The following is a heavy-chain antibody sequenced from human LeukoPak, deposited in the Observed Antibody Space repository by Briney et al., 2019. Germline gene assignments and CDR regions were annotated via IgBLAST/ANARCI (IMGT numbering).Heavy chain of an antibody. CDR2: ISYDGSNK. CDR3: TTLRPWIQPR. D-gene: IGHD5-18*01. J-gene: IGHJ3*01. V-gene: IGHV3-30*04. Sequence: PGGSLRLSCAASGFTFSSYAMHWVRQAPGKGLEWVAAISYDGSNKYYADSVKGRFTISRDNSKNTLYLQMNRLKTEDTAVYYCTTLRPWIQPRWGQGTMVTVSS. CDR1: GFTFSSYA.